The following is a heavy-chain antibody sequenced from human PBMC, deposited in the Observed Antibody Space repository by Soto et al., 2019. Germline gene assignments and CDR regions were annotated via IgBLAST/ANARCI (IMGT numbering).Heavy chain of an antibody. D-gene: IGHD2-8*01. Sequence: EMQLVESGGDLVQPGGPLRLPCAASGFILSDYVMHWARPAPGKGLVWVSSINTAGTIIDYADSVRGRFSISRDDAKNTLYRQMKSLRAEDTARYYCVTDLECNVDYWGQGTPVTVSS. CDR3: VTDLECNVDY. V-gene: IGHV3-74*01. CDR1: GFILSDYV. CDR2: INTAGTII. J-gene: IGHJ4*02.